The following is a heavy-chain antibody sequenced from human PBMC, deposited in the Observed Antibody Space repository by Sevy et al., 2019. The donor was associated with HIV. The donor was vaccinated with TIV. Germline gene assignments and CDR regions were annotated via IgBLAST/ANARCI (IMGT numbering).Heavy chain of an antibody. CDR3: ATRKSGDYYYYFYMDV. CDR1: GFTFSSYG. CDR2: IWYDGSNK. D-gene: IGHD3-10*01. Sequence: GGSLRLSCAASGFTFSSYGMHWVRQAPGKGLEWVAVIWYDGSNKYYADSVKGRFTISRENSKNTRFLQMSSLRAEDTAVYYCATRKSGDYYYYFYMDVWGKGTTVTVSS. J-gene: IGHJ6*03. V-gene: IGHV3-33*08.